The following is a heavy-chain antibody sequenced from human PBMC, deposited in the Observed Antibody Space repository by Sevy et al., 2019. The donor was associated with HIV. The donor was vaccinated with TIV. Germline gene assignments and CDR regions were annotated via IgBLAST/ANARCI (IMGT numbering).Heavy chain of an antibody. D-gene: IGHD3-22*01. Sequence: GSLRLSCAAPGFTFSSYGMHWVRQAPGKGLEWVAVIWNDRSNKEYADSVKGRFTISRDNSKNTLYLQMNSLRAEDTAVYYCASLPNNYYDSGGYSGNDAFDIWGQGTMVTVSS. CDR3: ASLPNNYYDSGGYSGNDAFDI. CDR2: IWNDRSNK. V-gene: IGHV3-33*01. CDR1: GFTFSSYG. J-gene: IGHJ3*02.